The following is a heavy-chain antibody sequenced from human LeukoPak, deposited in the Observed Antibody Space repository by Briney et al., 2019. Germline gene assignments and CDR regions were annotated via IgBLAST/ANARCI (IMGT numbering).Heavy chain of an antibody. CDR3: AGLSGYDPYYFDY. J-gene: IGHJ4*02. V-gene: IGHV1-2*02. CDR1: GYTFTDYY. D-gene: IGHD5-12*01. Sequence: ASVKVSCKASGYTFTDYYMHWVRQAPGQGLEWMGCINLNSGGTDYAQKFQGRVTMTRDTSISTAYMELSRLTSDDTAVYYCAGLSGYDPYYFDYWGQGTLVAVSP. CDR2: INLNSGGT.